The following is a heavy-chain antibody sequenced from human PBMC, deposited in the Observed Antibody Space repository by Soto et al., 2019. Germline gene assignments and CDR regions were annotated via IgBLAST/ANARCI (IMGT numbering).Heavy chain of an antibody. CDR2: IVVGSGNT. J-gene: IGHJ6*02. Sequence: AASVKVSCKASGFTFTSSAVQWLRQARGQRLEWIGWIVVGSGNTNYAQKFQERVTITRDMSTSTAYMELSSLRSEDTAVYYCARDVGYSGYDPSKYYYYYGMDVWGQGTTVTVSS. CDR3: ARDVGYSGYDPSKYYYYYGMDV. D-gene: IGHD5-12*01. V-gene: IGHV1-58*01. CDR1: GFTFTSSA.